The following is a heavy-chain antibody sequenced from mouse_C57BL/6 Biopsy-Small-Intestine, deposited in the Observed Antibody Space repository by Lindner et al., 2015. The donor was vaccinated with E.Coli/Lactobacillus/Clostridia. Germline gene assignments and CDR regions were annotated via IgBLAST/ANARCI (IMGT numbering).Heavy chain of an antibody. J-gene: IGHJ2*01. D-gene: IGHD2-14*01. CDR1: GYTFTNYW. V-gene: IGHV1-63*01. Sequence: VQLQESGAELVRPGTSVKMSCKASGYTFTNYWIGWAKQRPGHGLEWIGEILPGSGSSNYNEQFKGKATFTADTSSNTAYMHLSSLTTEDSAIYYCARSGYEDYWGQGTTLTVSS. CDR3: ARSGYEDY. CDR2: ILPGSGSS.